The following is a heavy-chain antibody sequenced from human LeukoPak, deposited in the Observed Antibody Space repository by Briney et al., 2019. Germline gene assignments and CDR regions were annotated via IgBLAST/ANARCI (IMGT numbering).Heavy chain of an antibody. V-gene: IGHV1-69*06. Sequence: GASVKVSCKASGGTFSSYAISWVRQAPGQGLEWMGGIIPIFGTANYAQKFQGRVTITADKSTSTAYMELSSLRSEDTAVYYCVRDQVSEGYFDYWGQGTLVTVSS. CDR2: IIPIFGTA. CDR1: GGTFSSYA. D-gene: IGHD6-6*01. CDR3: VRDQVSEGYFDY. J-gene: IGHJ4*02.